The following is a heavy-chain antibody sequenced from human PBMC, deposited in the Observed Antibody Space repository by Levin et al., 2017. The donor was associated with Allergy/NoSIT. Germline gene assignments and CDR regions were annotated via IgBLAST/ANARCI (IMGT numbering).Heavy chain of an antibody. J-gene: IGHJ6*02. CDR2: INHSGTA. CDR3: AGAFASAGTDSLYFYYYGVDV. D-gene: IGHD6-13*01. CDR1: GGSFISSY. Sequence: RSQTLSLTCGVDGGSFISSYWSWIRQPPGKGLEWIGEINHSGTAKYNPSLKSRLTMSVDTSENQISLRLSSVTAADTAVYYCAGAFASAGTDSLYFYYYGVDVWGQGTTVSVSS. V-gene: IGHV4-34*01.